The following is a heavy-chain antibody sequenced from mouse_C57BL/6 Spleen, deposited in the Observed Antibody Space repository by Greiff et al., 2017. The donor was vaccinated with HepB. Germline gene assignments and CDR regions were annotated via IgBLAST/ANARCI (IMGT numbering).Heavy chain of an antibody. V-gene: IGHV1-64*01. CDR2: IHPNSGST. CDR3: AREGRADHTTDY. J-gene: IGHJ2*01. Sequence: QVQLKQPGAELVKPGASVKLSCKASGYTFTSYWMHWVKQRPGQGLEWIGMIHPNSGSTNYNEKFKSKATLTVDKSSSTAYMQLSSLTSEDSAVYYCAREGRADHTTDYGGQGTTLTVSS. D-gene: IGHD2-12*01. CDR1: GYTFTSYW.